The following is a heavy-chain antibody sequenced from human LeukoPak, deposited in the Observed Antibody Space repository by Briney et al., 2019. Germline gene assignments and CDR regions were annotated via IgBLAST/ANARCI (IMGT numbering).Heavy chain of an antibody. J-gene: IGHJ4*02. CDR1: GFTFSSYE. CDR3: AKDDAWIRFGE. V-gene: IGHV3-23*01. Sequence: GGSLRLSCAASGFTFSSYEMNWVRQAPGKGLEWVSGISPSGDIKYYADSVKGRFTISRDNSKKTLYLEVSSLTGEDTAVYYCAKDDAWIRFGEWSQGTLVTVSS. D-gene: IGHD3-10*01. CDR2: ISPSGDIK.